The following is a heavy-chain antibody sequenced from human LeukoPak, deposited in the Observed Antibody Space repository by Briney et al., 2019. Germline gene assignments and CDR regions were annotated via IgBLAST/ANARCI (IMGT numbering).Heavy chain of an antibody. V-gene: IGHV3-7*01. D-gene: IGHD5-24*01. J-gene: IGHJ4*02. CDR1: GFTFSSYW. CDR3: VRHVLRDGY. CDR2: INQGGSGK. Sequence: GGSLRLSCAASGFTFSSYWMNWVRQAPGKGLEWVANINQGGSGKYYLDSVKGRFTISRDNAKNSVYLQMNSLRAEDTAVYYCVRHVLRDGYWGQGTLVTVSS.